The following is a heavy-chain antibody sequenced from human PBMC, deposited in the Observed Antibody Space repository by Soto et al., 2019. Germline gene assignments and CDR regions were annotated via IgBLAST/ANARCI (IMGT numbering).Heavy chain of an antibody. Sequence: GESLKISCKGSGYSFTSYWIGWVRQMPGKGLEWMGIIYPGDSDTRYSPSFQGQVTISADKSISTAYLQWSSLKASDTAMYYCARGNVATTVTTRGAKYYYGMDVWGQGTTVTVSS. CDR1: GYSFTSYW. J-gene: IGHJ6*02. CDR3: ARGNVATTVTTRGAKYYYGMDV. CDR2: IYPGDSDT. V-gene: IGHV5-51*01. D-gene: IGHD4-4*01.